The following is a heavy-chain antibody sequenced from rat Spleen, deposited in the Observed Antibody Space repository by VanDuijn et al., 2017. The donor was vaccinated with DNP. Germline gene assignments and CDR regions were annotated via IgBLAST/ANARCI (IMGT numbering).Heavy chain of an antibody. J-gene: IGHJ2*01. V-gene: IGHV3-1*01. CDR2: ISYSGST. D-gene: IGHD1-7*01. CDR1: GYSITRNF. CDR3: ARWTRYFDY. Sequence: EVQLQESGSGLVKPSQSLSLTCSVTGYSITRNFCGLIRKFPGNKIEYLGHISYSGSTNYNPSLKSRISITRDTSKNHFFLQLNAVTTEDTATYYCARWTRYFDYWGQGVMVTVSS.